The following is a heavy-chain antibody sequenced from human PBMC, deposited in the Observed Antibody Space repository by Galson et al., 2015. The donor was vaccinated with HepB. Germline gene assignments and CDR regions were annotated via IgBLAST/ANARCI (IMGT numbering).Heavy chain of an antibody. CDR1: GYTFTSYA. D-gene: IGHD1-26*01. Sequence: SVKVSCKASGYTFTSYAMHWVRQAPGQRLEWMGWINAGNGNTKYSQKFQGRVTITRDTSAGTAYMELSSLRSEDTAVYYCARGILGASYYYYYMDVWGKGTTVTVSS. J-gene: IGHJ6*03. CDR3: ARGILGASYYYYYMDV. V-gene: IGHV1-3*01. CDR2: INAGNGNT.